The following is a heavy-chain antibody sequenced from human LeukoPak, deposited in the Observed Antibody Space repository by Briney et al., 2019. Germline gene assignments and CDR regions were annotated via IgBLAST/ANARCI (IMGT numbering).Heavy chain of an antibody. V-gene: IGHV3-30*18. D-gene: IGHD3-10*01. Sequence: GGSLRLSCAASGFTFSNYAMSWVRQAPGKGLEWLTFILHDGSKAYYADSINGRFTISRDNSNNTLFLQMNSLRTEDTAVYYCAKDRYGSGSNWLDPWGQGTLVTVSS. CDR1: GFTFSNYA. CDR2: ILHDGSKA. CDR3: AKDRYGSGSNWLDP. J-gene: IGHJ5*02.